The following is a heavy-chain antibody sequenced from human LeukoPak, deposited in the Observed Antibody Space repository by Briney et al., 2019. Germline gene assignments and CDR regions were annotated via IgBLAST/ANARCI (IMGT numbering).Heavy chain of an antibody. Sequence: PSETLSLTCTVSGGSISTYYWGWIRQPPGKGLEWIGSISNSGTTFYNPSLRSRVTISVDTSKNQFSLKLSSVTAADTAIYYCAKREYNYGMGFDYWGQGTLVAVSS. CDR2: ISNSGTT. CDR3: AKREYNYGMGFDY. V-gene: IGHV4-39*01. CDR1: GGSISTYY. D-gene: IGHD5-18*01. J-gene: IGHJ4*02.